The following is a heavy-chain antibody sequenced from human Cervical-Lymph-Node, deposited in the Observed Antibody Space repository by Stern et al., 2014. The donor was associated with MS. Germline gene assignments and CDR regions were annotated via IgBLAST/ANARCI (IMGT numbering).Heavy chain of an antibody. V-gene: IGHV3-73*01. Sequence: EVQLVESGGGLVQPGGSLKLSCAASGFTFSDSAMHWVRQASGKGLEWVGRIRSKANFYATVYVASVKGRFTISRDDSKNTAYLQMNSLKTEDTAVYYCSRRGSVSTGTGFDPWGQGTLVTVSP. CDR2: IRSKANFYAT. D-gene: IGHD3-16*01. CDR3: SRRGSVSTGTGFDP. CDR1: GFTFSDSA. J-gene: IGHJ5*02.